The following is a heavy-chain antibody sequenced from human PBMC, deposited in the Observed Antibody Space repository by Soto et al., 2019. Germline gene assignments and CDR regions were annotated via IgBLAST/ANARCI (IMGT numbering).Heavy chain of an antibody. V-gene: IGHV1-69*12. Sequence: QVQLVQSGAEVKKPGSSVKVSCKASGGTFSSYAISWVRQAPGQGLEWMGGIIPIFDTADYAQKFQGRVTITADESTNTDYMELSSLRSDDTAVYYCAGHSSGVPGYYYGMDVWGQGTTVTVSS. CDR3: AGHSSGVPGYYYGMDV. J-gene: IGHJ6*02. CDR2: IIPIFDTA. D-gene: IGHD3-22*01. CDR1: GGTFSSYA.